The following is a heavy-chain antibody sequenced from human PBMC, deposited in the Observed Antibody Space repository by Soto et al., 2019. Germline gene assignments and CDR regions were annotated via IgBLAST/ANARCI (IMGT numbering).Heavy chain of an antibody. D-gene: IGHD3-3*01. V-gene: IGHV4-31*03. CDR3: ARDLSPFFGRYGMDV. Sequence: SETLSLTCTVSGGSISSGGYYWSWIRQHPGKGLEWIGYIYYSGSTYYNPSLKSRVTISVDTSKNQFSLKLSSVTAADTAVYYCARDLSPFFGRYGMDVWGQGTTVTVSS. CDR2: IYYSGST. CDR1: GGSISSGGYY. J-gene: IGHJ6*02.